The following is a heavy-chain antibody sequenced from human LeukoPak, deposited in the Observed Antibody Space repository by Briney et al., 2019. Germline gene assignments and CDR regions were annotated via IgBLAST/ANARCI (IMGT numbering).Heavy chain of an antibody. V-gene: IGHV1-2*06. CDR3: AREAIAAAGVVSTLLY. CDR2: INPNSGGT. CDR1: GYTFTGYY. J-gene: IGHJ4*02. D-gene: IGHD6-13*01. Sequence: ASVKVSCKASGYTFTGYYMHLVRQAPGQGLEWMGRINPNSGGTNYAQKFQGRVTMTRDTSISTAYMELSRLRSDDTAVYYCAREAIAAAGVVSTLLYWGQGTLVTVSS.